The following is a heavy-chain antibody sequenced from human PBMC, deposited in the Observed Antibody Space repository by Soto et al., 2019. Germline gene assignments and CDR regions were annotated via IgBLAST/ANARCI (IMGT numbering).Heavy chain of an antibody. CDR1: GFTVSSNY. CDR2: IYSGGSTI. CDR3: ARDPGSSWYLGDYFDY. J-gene: IGHJ4*02. V-gene: IGHV3-48*02. Sequence: HPGGSLRLSCAASGFTVSSNYMSWVRQAPGKGLEWVSVIYSGGSTIYYADSVKGRFTISRDNAKNSLYLQMNSLRDEDTAVYYSARDPGSSWYLGDYFDYWGQGTLVTVSS. D-gene: IGHD6-13*01.